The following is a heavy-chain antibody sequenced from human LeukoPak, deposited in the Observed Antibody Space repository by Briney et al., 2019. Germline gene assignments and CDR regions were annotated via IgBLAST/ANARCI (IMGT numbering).Heavy chain of an antibody. CDR1: GYTFTSYG. Sequence: ASVKVSCKASGYTFTSYGISWVRQAPVQGLEWMGWISAYNGNTNYAQKLQGRVTMTTDTSTSTAYMELRSLRSDDTAVYYCARDHSGYSSSWYGYWGQGTLVTVSS. CDR2: ISAYNGNT. CDR3: ARDHSGYSSSWYGY. V-gene: IGHV1-18*01. J-gene: IGHJ4*02. D-gene: IGHD6-13*01.